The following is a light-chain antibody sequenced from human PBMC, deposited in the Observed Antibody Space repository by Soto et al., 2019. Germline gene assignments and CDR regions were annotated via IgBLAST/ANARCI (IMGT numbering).Light chain of an antibody. Sequence: EIVMTQSPATLSVSPGERATLSCRASQSVSSNLAWYQQRPCQAPRLLIYGASSRDTGIPARFSGSGSGTEFTLSISSLQSEDFAVYYCQQYNNWPPWTFGQGTKVEIK. V-gene: IGKV3-15*01. CDR3: QQYNNWPPWT. CDR2: GAS. J-gene: IGKJ1*01. CDR1: QSVSSN.